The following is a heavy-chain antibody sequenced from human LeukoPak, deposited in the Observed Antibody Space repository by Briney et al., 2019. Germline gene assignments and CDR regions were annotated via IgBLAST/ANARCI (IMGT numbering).Heavy chain of an antibody. Sequence: SETLSLTCAVYGGSFSGYYWSWLRQPPGKGLEGIGEINHSGSTNYNPSLKSRVTISVDTSKNQFSLKLSSVTAADTAVYYCARALSCSSTSCYGPRSFDIWRQGRMLTVSS. V-gene: IGHV4-34*01. J-gene: IGHJ3*02. CDR3: ARALSCSSTSCYGPRSFDI. CDR1: GGSFSGYY. CDR2: INHSGST. D-gene: IGHD2-2*01.